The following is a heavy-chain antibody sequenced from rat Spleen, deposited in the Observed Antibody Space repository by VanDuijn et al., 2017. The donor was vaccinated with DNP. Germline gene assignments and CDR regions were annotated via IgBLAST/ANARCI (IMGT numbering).Heavy chain of an antibody. J-gene: IGHJ4*01. CDR1: GFTFSNYY. Sequence: EVQLVESGGGLVQLGRSLKLSCAALGFTFSNYYMAWVRQAPTKGLEWVATISYDGSDTYYRDSMKGRFTISRDNAKSTLYLQMDSLRSEDTATYYCARHRTIMPYYYAMDAWGQGASVTVSS. V-gene: IGHV5-7*01. CDR3: ARHRTIMPYYYAMDA. D-gene: IGHD3-8*01. CDR2: ISYDGSDT.